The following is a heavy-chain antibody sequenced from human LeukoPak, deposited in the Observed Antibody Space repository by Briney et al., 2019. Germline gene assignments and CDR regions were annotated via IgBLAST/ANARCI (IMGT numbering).Heavy chain of an antibody. CDR2: IYYSGST. CDR1: GGSISSGGYY. D-gene: IGHD4-17*01. J-gene: IGHJ4*02. Sequence: PSETLSLTCTVSGGSISSGGYYWSWIRQHPGKGLEWIGYIYYSGSTYYNPSLKSRVTISVDTSKNQFSLKLSSVTAADTAVYYCARAGPDGDYFDYWGQGTLVTVSS. CDR3: ARAGPDGDYFDY. V-gene: IGHV4-31*03.